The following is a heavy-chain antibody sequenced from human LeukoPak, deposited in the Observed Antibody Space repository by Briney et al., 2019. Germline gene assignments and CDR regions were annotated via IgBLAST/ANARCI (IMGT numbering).Heavy chain of an antibody. CDR3: ARSGITYYYDSSGRNWFDP. Sequence: PSETLSLTCAVYGGSFSGYYWSWIRQPPGKGPEWIGEINHSGSTNYNPSLKSRVTISVDTSKNQFSLKLSSVTAADTAVYYCARSGITYYYDSSGRNWFDPWGQGTLVTVSS. J-gene: IGHJ5*02. D-gene: IGHD3-22*01. CDR2: INHSGST. V-gene: IGHV4-34*01. CDR1: GGSFSGYY.